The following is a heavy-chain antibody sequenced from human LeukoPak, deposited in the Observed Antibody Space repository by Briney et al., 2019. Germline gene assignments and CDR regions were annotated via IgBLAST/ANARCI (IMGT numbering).Heavy chain of an antibody. D-gene: IGHD3-22*01. CDR3: ARRVIPNSFDP. Sequence: SETLSLTCTVSGGSISSNYWSWIRQPPGKGLEWIGHIYYNGSTNYNPSLKSRVTISVDTSKNQFSLKLSSVTAADTAVYYCARRVIPNSFDPWGQGTLVTVSS. CDR2: IYYNGST. CDR1: GGSISSNY. J-gene: IGHJ5*02. V-gene: IGHV4-59*08.